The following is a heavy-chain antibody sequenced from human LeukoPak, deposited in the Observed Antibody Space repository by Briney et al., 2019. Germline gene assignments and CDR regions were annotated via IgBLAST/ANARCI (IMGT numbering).Heavy chain of an antibody. D-gene: IGHD6-6*01. J-gene: IGHJ4*02. V-gene: IGHV4-38-2*02. CDR3: AILEYSSSSVDY. CDR2: IYHSGST. Sequence: MASETLSLTCTVSGYSISSGYYWGWIRQPPGKGLEWIGSIYHSGSTYYNPSLKSRVTISVDTSKNQFSLKLSSVTAADTAVYYCAILEYSSSSVDYWGQGTLVTVSS. CDR1: GYSISSGYY.